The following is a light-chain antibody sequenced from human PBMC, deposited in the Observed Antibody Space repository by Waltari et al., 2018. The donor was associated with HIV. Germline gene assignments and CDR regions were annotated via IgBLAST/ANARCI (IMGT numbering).Light chain of an antibody. J-gene: IGLJ3*02. CDR1: GSDIGNYNL. CDR3: SSYAGSSTLWV. V-gene: IGLV2-23*02. CDR2: EVN. Sequence: QSALTQPASVSESPGQSITISCTGTGSDIGNYNLVSWYQQYPGNAPKLIIYEVNKRPSGVSSRFSGSKSGNTASLTVSGLQAEDEADYYCSSYAGSSTLWVFGGGTQLTVL.